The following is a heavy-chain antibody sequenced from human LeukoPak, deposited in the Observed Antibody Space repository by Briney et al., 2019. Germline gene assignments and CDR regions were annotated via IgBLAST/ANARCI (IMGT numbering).Heavy chain of an antibody. CDR3: AIVHSSSWSYYFDY. CDR1: GYTFTGYY. CDR2: INPNSGGT. Sequence: GASVKVSCKASGYTFTGYYMHWVRQAPGQGLEWMGWINPNSGGTNYAQKFQGRVTMTRDTSISTAYMELSRLRSDDTAVYSCAIVHSSSWSYYFDYWGQGTLVTVSS. V-gene: IGHV1-2*02. D-gene: IGHD6-13*01. J-gene: IGHJ4*02.